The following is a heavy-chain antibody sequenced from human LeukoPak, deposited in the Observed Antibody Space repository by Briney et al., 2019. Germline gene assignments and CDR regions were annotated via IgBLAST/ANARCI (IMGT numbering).Heavy chain of an antibody. D-gene: IGHD3-10*01. J-gene: IGHJ4*02. CDR3: ARDAKYYYGSRTYFFFEY. CDR2: IYDSGST. CDR1: GGSISNKY. Sequence: SETLSLTCTVSGGSISNKYWSWLRQPPGKGLEWIGYIYDSGSTNYNPSLKSRVTMSIDTSKNQFSLKLSSVTAADTAIYYCARDAKYYYGSRTYFFFEYWGQGTLLSVSS. V-gene: IGHV4-59*12.